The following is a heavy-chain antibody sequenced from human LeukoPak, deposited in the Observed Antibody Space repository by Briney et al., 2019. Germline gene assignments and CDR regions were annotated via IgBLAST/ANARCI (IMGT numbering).Heavy chain of an antibody. CDR3: ARDHVGAFDI. Sequence: PGGSLRLSCAASGFTFSSYWMSWVRQAPGKGLEWVSSISSSSSYIYYADSVKGRFTISRDNAKNSLYLQMNSLRAEDTAVYYCARDHVGAFDIWGQGTMVTVSS. V-gene: IGHV3-21*01. J-gene: IGHJ3*02. CDR2: ISSSSSYI. CDR1: GFTFSSYW.